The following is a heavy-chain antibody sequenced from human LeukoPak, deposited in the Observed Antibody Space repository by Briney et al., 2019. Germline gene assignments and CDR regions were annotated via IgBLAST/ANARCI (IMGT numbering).Heavy chain of an antibody. CDR1: GFTFSSHA. CDR3: AGITMVRGVLGMDV. D-gene: IGHD3-10*01. J-gene: IGHJ6*02. Sequence: PGGSLRLSCAASGFTFSSHAMSWVRQAPGKGLEWVSAISGSGGSTYYADSVKGRFTISRDNSKNTLYLQMNSLRAEDTAVYYCAGITMVRGVLGMDVWGQGTTVTVSS. CDR2: ISGSGGST. V-gene: IGHV3-23*01.